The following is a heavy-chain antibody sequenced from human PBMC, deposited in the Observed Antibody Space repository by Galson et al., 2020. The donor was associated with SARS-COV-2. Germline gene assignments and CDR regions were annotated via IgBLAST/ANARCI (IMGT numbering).Heavy chain of an antibody. Sequence: GESLKISCAASGFTFSHYAMNWVRQAPGKGLEWVAVISFDGGNKYYVDSVKGRFTISREDSENTLYLQMNRLTPEDTAVYYCAGAGVGSSSWYSVVRHYHYYAMDVWGQGTTVIVSS. CDR3: AGAGVGSSSWYSVVRHYHYYAMDV. CDR1: GFTFSHYA. J-gene: IGHJ6*02. D-gene: IGHD6-13*01. V-gene: IGHV3-30-3*01. CDR2: ISFDGGNK.